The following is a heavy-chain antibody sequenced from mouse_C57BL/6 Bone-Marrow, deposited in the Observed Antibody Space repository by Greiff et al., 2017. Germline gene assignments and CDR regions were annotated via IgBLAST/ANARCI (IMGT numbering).Heavy chain of an antibody. Sequence: VQLQQSGAELARPGASVKLSCKASGYTFTSYGISWVKQRTGQGLEWIGEIYPRSGNTYYNEKFKGKATLTADKSPSTAYMKLRSLTSEDSAVYFCARWIYYYGSSPHWYFDVWGTGTTVTVSS. CDR2: IYPRSGNT. V-gene: IGHV1-81*01. CDR1: GYTFTSYG. D-gene: IGHD1-1*01. J-gene: IGHJ1*03. CDR3: ARWIYYYGSSPHWYFDV.